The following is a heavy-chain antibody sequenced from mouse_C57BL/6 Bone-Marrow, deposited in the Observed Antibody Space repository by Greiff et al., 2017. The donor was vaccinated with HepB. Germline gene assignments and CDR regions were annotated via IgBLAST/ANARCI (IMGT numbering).Heavy chain of an antibody. CDR2: IDPENGDT. CDR1: GFNIKDDY. V-gene: IGHV14-4*01. Sequence: EVQLQQSGAELVRPGASVKLSCTASGFNIKDDYMHWVKQRPEQGLEWIGWIDPENGDTEYASKFQGKATITADTSSNTAYLQLSSLTSEDTAVYYCTTSDGYPFDSGGQGTTLTVSS. J-gene: IGHJ2*01. D-gene: IGHD2-3*01. CDR3: TTSDGYPFDS.